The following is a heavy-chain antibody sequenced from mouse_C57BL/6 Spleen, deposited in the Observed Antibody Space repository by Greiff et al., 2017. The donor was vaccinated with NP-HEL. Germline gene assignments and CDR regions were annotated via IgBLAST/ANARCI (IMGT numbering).Heavy chain of an antibody. V-gene: IGHV1-81*01. CDR3: AIYYYGSSLYAMDY. CDR2: IYPRSGNT. Sequence: VQLQQSGAELARPGASVKLSCKASGYTFTSYGISWVKQRTGQGLEWIGEIYPRSGNTYYNEKFKGKATLTADKSSSTAYMELRSLTSEDSAVYFCAIYYYGSSLYAMDYWGQGTSVTVSS. D-gene: IGHD1-1*01. J-gene: IGHJ4*01. CDR1: GYTFTSYG.